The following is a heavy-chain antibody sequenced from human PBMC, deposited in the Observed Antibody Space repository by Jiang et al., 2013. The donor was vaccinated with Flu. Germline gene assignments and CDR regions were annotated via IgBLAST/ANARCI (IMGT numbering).Heavy chain of an antibody. V-gene: IGHV3-30*18. J-gene: IGHJ4*02. Sequence: KGLEWVAVISYDGSNKYYADSVKGRFTISRDNSKNTLYLQMNSLRAEDTAVYYCAKDRTDYGDYVPIDYWGQGTLVTVSS. CDR3: AKDRTDYGDYVPIDY. D-gene: IGHD4-17*01. CDR2: ISYDGSNK.